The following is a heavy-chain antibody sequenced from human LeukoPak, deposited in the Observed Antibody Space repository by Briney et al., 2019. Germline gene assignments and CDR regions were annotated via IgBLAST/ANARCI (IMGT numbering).Heavy chain of an antibody. J-gene: IGHJ5*01. CDR3: ALAPNSNWFDF. V-gene: IGHV4-31*03. D-gene: IGHD2-8*01. CDR2: IYYSGSS. CDR1: GGSISGGGYY. Sequence: SQTLSLTCTVSGGSISGGGYYWSWIRQHPGKGLEWIGYIYYSGSSVYNPSLKSRGTISIDTSRRQFFLKLNSVTAADTAVYFCALAPNSNWFDFWGPGILVTVSS.